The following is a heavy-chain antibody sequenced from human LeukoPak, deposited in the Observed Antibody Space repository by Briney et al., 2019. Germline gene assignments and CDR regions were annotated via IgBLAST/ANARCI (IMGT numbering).Heavy chain of an antibody. CDR3: ARVDTAMVWSAFDI. CDR1: GGTFSSYA. D-gene: IGHD5-18*01. CDR2: IIPIFGTA. Sequence: SVKVSCKASGGTFSSYAISWVRQAPGQGLERMGGIIPIFGTANYAQKFQGRVTITADESTSTAYMELSSLRSEDTAVYYCARVDTAMVWSAFDIWGQGTMVTVSS. J-gene: IGHJ3*02. V-gene: IGHV1-69*01.